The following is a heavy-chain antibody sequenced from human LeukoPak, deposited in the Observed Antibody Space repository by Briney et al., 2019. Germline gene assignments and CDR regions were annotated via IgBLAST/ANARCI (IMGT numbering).Heavy chain of an antibody. Sequence: ASVKVSCKVSVYTLTELSMHWVRQAPGKGLEWMGGFDPEDGETIYAQKFQGRVTMTEDTSTDTAYMELSSLRSEDTAVYYCATGAHRQQWLVHQIDYWGQGTLVTVSS. CDR2: FDPEDGET. D-gene: IGHD6-19*01. CDR1: VYTLTELS. CDR3: ATGAHRQQWLVHQIDY. V-gene: IGHV1-24*01. J-gene: IGHJ4*02.